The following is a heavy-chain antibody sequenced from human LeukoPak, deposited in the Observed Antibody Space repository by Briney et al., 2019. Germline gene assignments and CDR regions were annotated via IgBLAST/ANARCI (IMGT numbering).Heavy chain of an antibody. V-gene: IGHV4-59*01. CDR1: GGSISSYY. Sequence: SETLSLTCTVSGGSISSYYWSWIRQPPGKGLEWIGYIYYSGSTNYNPSLKSRVTISVDTSKNQFSLKLSSVTAADTAVYYCASNMVSALAFDIWGQGTMVTVSS. D-gene: IGHD5/OR15-5a*01. CDR2: IYYSGST. CDR3: ASNMVSALAFDI. J-gene: IGHJ3*02.